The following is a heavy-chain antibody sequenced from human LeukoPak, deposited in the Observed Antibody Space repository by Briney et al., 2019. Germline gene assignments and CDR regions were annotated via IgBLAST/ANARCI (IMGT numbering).Heavy chain of an antibody. D-gene: IGHD2-2*01. CDR1: GFTFSSYA. CDR3: AKDLPDIVVVPAAISKFDY. V-gene: IGHV3-23*01. J-gene: IGHJ4*02. CDR2: ISGSGGST. Sequence: GGSLRLSCAASGFTFSSYAMSWVRQAPGKGLEWVSAISGSGGSTYYADSVKGRFTISRDNSKNTLYLQMNSLRAKDTAVYYCAKDLPDIVVVPAAISKFDYWGQGTLVTVSS.